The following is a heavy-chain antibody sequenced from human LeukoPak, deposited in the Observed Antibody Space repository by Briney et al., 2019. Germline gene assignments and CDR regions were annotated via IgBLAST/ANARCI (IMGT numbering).Heavy chain of an antibody. CDR1: GGSISSYY. CDR3: ARAPRYFDWLFYDY. J-gene: IGHJ4*02. D-gene: IGHD3-9*01. V-gene: IGHV4-59*12. CDR2: IYYSGST. Sequence: SETLSLTCTVSGGSISSYYWSWIRQPPGKGLEWIGYIYYSGSTNYNPSLKSRVTISVDTSKNQFSLKLSSVTAADTAVYYCARAPRYFDWLFYDYWGQGTLVTVSS.